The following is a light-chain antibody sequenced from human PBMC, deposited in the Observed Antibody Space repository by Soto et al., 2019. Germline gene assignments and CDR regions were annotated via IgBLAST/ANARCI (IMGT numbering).Light chain of an antibody. CDR3: QHYNSYPIT. CDR2: DAS. Sequence: IPISQSPSTVSAYVGDRVTIPCRASQSIATYLTWYQQKPGKAPKLLIYDASSLKSGVPSRFSGSGSGTEFTLTISSLQPDDFATYYCQHYNSYPITFGQGTRLEIK. J-gene: IGKJ5*01. V-gene: IGKV1-5*01. CDR1: QSIATY.